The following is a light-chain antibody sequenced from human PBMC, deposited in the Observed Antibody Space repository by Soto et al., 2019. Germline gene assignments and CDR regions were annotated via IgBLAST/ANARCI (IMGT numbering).Light chain of an antibody. CDR3: SSYTSSSTSV. CDR2: EVS. J-gene: IGLJ3*02. CDR1: SSDVGVYNY. V-gene: IGLV2-14*01. Sequence: QPVLTQPASVSGSPGQSITISCTGTSSDVGVYNYVSWYQQHPGKAPKLMIYEVSNRPSGVSNRFSGSKSGNTASLTISGLQAEDEADYYCSSYTSSSTSVFGGGTQLTVL.